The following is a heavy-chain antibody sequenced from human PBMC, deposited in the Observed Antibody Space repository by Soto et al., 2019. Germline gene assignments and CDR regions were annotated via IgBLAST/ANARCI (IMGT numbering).Heavy chain of an antibody. Sequence: SETLSLTCTVSSGSISGGGYYWSWIRQHPGKGLEWIGYIYHSGTTYYNPSLKSRLTISVDTSKTQFSLKLSSVTAADTAVYYCARAWTATAGWANWFDLXGQGTLVA. J-gene: IGHJ5*02. CDR2: IYHSGTT. V-gene: IGHV4-31*03. CDR3: ARAWTATAGWANWFDL. CDR1: SGSISGGGYY. D-gene: IGHD6-13*01.